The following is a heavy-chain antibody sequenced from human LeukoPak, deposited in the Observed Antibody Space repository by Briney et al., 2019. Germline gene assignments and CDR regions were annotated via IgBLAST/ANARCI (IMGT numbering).Heavy chain of an antibody. Sequence: KPSETLSLTCAVYGGSFSGYYWSWIRQPPGKGLEWIGSVYYTGSTNYNPSLKSRLTILVDTSKNQFSLKLRSVTAADTAVYYCARRIPAYYGMDVWGQGTTVTVSS. CDR3: ARRIPAYYGMDV. CDR1: GGSFSGYY. CDR2: VYYTGST. J-gene: IGHJ6*02. V-gene: IGHV4-59*08.